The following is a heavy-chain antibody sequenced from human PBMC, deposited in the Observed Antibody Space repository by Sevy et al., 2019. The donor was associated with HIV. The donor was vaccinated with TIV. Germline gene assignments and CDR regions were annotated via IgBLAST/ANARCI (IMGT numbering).Heavy chain of an antibody. CDR2: IYYTGTT. Sequence: SESLSLTCSVSGDSIDSYGSYWGWIRQPPGKGLGWMGSIYYTGTTYYNPSLKSRATISVDLSKNEFSLRMTSATAAETAVYYCATQGMAVDAFDIRGQGTPVTVSS. V-gene: IGHV4-39*01. CDR3: ATQGMAVDAFDI. D-gene: IGHD6-19*01. CDR1: GDSIDSYGSY. J-gene: IGHJ3*02.